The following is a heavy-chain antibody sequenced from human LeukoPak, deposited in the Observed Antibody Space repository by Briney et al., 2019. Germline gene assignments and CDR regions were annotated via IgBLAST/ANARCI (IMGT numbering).Heavy chain of an antibody. CDR3: ARCRVDRDGYRPLDY. Sequence: GSLRLSCAASGFPFSTYGIDWVRQAPGKGLEWVAVIWYDGTNKYYADSVKGRFTISRDNSKNTLYLQIDSLRAEDTAVYYCARCRVDRDGYRPLDYWGQGTLVTVSS. CDR2: IWYDGTNK. V-gene: IGHV3-33*01. CDR1: GFPFSTYG. J-gene: IGHJ4*02. D-gene: IGHD5-24*01.